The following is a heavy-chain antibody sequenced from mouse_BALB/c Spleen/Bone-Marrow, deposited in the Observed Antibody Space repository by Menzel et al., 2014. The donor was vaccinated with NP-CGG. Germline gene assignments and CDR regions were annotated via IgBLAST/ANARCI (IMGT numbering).Heavy chain of an antibody. V-gene: IGHV14-3*02. Sequence: VQLQQSGAELVKPGASVKLSCTASGFNIKDTYMTWVKQRAEQGLEWIGRIDPAIGYSEYYPKFQGKATIIADTSSNTAYLQLGSLTSEETAVYYCATLTGTFGYWAQGTTLTVSS. J-gene: IGHJ2*01. CDR1: GFNIKDTY. CDR3: ATLTGTFGY. D-gene: IGHD4-1*01. CDR2: IDPAIGYS.